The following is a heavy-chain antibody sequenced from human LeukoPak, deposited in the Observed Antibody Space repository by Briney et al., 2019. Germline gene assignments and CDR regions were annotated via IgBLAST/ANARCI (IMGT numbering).Heavy chain of an antibody. CDR1: GFTFSSYG. Sequence: PGGSLRLSCAASGFTFSSYGMHWVRQAPGKGLEWVAVISYDGSNKYYADSVKGRFTISRDNSKNTLYLQMNSLRAEDTAVYYCASGGGIGWYEIYWGQGTLVTVSS. J-gene: IGHJ4*01. V-gene: IGHV3-30*03. CDR3: ASGGGIGWYEIY. D-gene: IGHD6-19*01. CDR2: ISYDGSNK.